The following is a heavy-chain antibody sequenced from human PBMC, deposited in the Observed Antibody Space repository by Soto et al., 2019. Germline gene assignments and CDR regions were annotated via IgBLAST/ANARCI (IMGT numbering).Heavy chain of an antibody. D-gene: IGHD3-16*02. J-gene: IGHJ6*02. CDR3: EAVFGGYTTYYYYYGMDV. CDR1: GVSISSGGYY. CDR2: IYYSGST. V-gene: IGHV4-31*03. Sequence: SETLSLTCTVSGVSISSGGYYWSWIRQHPGKGLEWIGYIYYSGSTYYNPSLKSRVTISIDTSKNQFSLKLSSVTAADTAVYYCEAVFGGYTTYYYYYGMDVWGQGTTVTVSS.